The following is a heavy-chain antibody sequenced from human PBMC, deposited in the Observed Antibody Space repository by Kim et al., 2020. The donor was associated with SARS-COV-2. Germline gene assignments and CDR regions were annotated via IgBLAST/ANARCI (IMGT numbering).Heavy chain of an antibody. D-gene: IGHD6-6*01. CDR3: ARAEEYSSSYDFDY. Sequence: QKSQGRVTMTRDTSTSTVYMELSSLRSEDTAVYYCARAEEYSSSYDFDYWGQGTLVTVSS. V-gene: IGHV1-46*01. J-gene: IGHJ4*02.